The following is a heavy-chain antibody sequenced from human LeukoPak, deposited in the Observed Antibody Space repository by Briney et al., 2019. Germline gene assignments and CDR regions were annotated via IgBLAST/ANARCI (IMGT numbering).Heavy chain of an antibody. CDR2: IKQDGSEK. CDR3: ATENAYYDFWSGYYRNLNWFDP. V-gene: IGHV3-7*01. D-gene: IGHD3-3*01. CDR1: GFTFSSYW. J-gene: IGHJ5*02. Sequence: PGGSLRLSCAASGFTFSSYWMSWVRQAPGKGLEWVANIKQDGSEKYYVDSVKGRFTMSRDNAQNALYLQMNSLRAEDTAVYYCATENAYYDFWSGYYRNLNWFDPWGQGTLVTVSS.